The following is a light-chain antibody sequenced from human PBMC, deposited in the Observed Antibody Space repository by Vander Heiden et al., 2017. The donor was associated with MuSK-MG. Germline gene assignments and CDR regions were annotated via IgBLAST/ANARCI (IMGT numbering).Light chain of an antibody. CDR2: KAS. CDR1: QSPVYSVGNSF. CDR3: KQCKHWPIT. Sequence: DVVMIQSPLCLPVTLGQPASITCRSSQSPVYSVGNSFSNCFQQTPGQSPRRLIYKASSPDAGVADRFSSSGSGADFTLKISRVAAEDVVVYYCKQCKHWPITFGGGTKVEIK. V-gene: IGKV2-30*01. J-gene: IGKJ4*01.